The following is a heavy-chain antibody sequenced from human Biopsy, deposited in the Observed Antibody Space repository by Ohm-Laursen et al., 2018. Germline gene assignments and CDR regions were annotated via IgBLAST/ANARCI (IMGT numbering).Heavy chain of an antibody. CDR2: IYTSGIT. CDR1: GGSLSSYS. D-gene: IGHD1-14*01. J-gene: IGHJ5*02. Sequence: SDTLSLTCTVSGGSLSSYSWSWIRQPAGQGLEWIGQIYTSGITNYNPSLKSRVTMSVDTSKNKFSLRVSSVTAADTAVYYCARDRDRRGWFDPWGQGTLVTVSS. V-gene: IGHV4-4*07. CDR3: ARDRDRRGWFDP.